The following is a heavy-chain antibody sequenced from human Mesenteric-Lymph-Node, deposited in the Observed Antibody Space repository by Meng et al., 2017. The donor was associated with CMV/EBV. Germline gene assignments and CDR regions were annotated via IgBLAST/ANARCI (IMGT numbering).Heavy chain of an antibody. CDR2: ISGSGGST. J-gene: IGHJ6*02. CDR3: AKDLGNYYWYGLDV. V-gene: IGHV3-23*01. D-gene: IGHD3-10*01. CDR1: GFTVSSNY. Sequence: GESLKISCAASGFTVSSNYMSWVRQAPGKGLEWVSVISGSGGSTYYADSVKGRFTISRDNSKNTLYLQMSSLRAEDTAVYYCAKDLGNYYWYGLDVWGQGTTVTVSS.